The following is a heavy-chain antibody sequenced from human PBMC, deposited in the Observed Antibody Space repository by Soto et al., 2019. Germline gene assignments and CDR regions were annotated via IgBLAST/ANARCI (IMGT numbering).Heavy chain of an antibody. D-gene: IGHD1-1*01. Sequence: QVQLVQSGAEVKKPGASVKVSCKASGYTFSDHDINWVRQATGQGPEWLGWMNPNSGDTGYAQNFQGRVTMTRDNSIRTAYMELSSLRSEDTAVYYCARVGGNWNDDDFDYWGQGTLVTVSS. CDR3: ARVGGNWNDDDFDY. J-gene: IGHJ4*02. CDR2: MNPNSGDT. V-gene: IGHV1-8*01. CDR1: GYTFSDHD.